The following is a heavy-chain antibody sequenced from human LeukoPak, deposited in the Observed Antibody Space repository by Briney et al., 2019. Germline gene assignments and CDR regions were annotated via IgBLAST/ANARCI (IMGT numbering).Heavy chain of an antibody. CDR3: ARVNIVVVPAATTTPFGAFDI. Sequence: SETLSLTCTVSGGSISSYYWSWIRQPAGKGLEWIGRIYTSGSTNYNPSLKSRVTMSVDTSKNQFSLKLSSVTAADTAVYYCARVNIVVVPAATTTPFGAFDIWGQGTMVTVSS. D-gene: IGHD2-2*01. CDR2: IYTSGST. V-gene: IGHV4-4*07. J-gene: IGHJ3*02. CDR1: GGSISSYY.